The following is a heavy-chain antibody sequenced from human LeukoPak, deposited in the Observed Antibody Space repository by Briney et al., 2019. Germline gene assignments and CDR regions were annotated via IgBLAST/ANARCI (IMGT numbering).Heavy chain of an antibody. Sequence: ASVKVSCKASGYTFTSYYMHWVRQAPGQGLEWMGIINPSGGSTSYAQKFQGRVTMTRDTSTSTVYMELSSLRSEDTAVYYCARASLSSGYSNALEDWFDPWGQGTLVTVSS. V-gene: IGHV1-46*01. J-gene: IGHJ5*02. CDR2: INPSGGST. CDR3: ARASLSSGYSNALEDWFDP. D-gene: IGHD3-22*01. CDR1: GYTFTSYY.